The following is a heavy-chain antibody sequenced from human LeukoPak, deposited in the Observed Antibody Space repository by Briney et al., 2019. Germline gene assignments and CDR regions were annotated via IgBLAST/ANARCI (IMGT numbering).Heavy chain of an antibody. J-gene: IGHJ3*02. CDR3: ARDSWGDYINGRNAFDI. V-gene: IGHV4-30-2*01. D-gene: IGHD4-17*01. CDR1: GGSISSGGYY. Sequence: SETLSLTCTVSGGSISSGGYYWSWIRQHPGKGLEWIGYIYHSGSTYYNPSLKSRVTISVDRSKNQFSLKLSSVTAADTAVYYCARDSWGDYINGRNAFDIWGQGTMVTVSS. CDR2: IYHSGST.